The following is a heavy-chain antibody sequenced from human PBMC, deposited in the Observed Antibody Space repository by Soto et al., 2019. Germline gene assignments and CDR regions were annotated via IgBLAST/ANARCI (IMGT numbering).Heavy chain of an antibody. J-gene: IGHJ3*02. CDR3: AKEGRELLLAVDI. D-gene: IGHD1-26*01. V-gene: IGHV1-69*01. Sequence: QVQLGQSGAEVKKAGSSVKVSCKASGGHFSSYAISWVRQAPGQGLEWMGGINPIFGTANYAQKFQGRVTITADEATSTAYTELSSLRSEDTAVYYCAKEGRELLLAVDIGGQGKIVTVSS. CDR2: INPIFGTA. CDR1: GGHFSSYA.